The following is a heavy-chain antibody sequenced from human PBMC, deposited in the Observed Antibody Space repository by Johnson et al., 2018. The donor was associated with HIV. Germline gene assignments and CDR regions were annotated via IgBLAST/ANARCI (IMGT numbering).Heavy chain of an antibody. Sequence: VQLVESGGGVLRPGGSLRLSCAASGFIFRNYWMYWVRQAPGKGLVWVARIYSDGSDTAYADSVKGRFTISRDNAKKTLYLQMNSLRAEDTAVYYCARKQWLEIPSDALDIWGQGTMVTVSS. D-gene: IGHD6-19*01. CDR2: IYSDGSDT. J-gene: IGHJ3*02. CDR1: GFIFRNYW. CDR3: ARKQWLEIPSDALDI. V-gene: IGHV3-74*03.